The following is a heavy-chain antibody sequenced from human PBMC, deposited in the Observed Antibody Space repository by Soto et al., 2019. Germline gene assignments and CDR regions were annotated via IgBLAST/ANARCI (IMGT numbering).Heavy chain of an antibody. CDR3: YRDKYENTGFTHACDL. Sequence: GGSLRLSCAASGFTFSSYSMNWVRQGPGQGLEWVSYISYSSSTMYYAASVKGRFTISSDNARNSLYLQMNSLRDEDTALYYCYRDKYENTGFTHACDLWGQGTMVTVSS. CDR2: ISYSSSTM. J-gene: IGHJ3*01. CDR1: GFTFSSYS. D-gene: IGHD5-12*01. V-gene: IGHV3-48*02.